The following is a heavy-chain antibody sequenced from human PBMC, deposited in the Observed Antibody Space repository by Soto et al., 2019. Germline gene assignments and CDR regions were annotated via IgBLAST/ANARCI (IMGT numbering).Heavy chain of an antibody. J-gene: IGHJ6*02. CDR1: GFTFSNTW. Sequence: PGGSLRLSCAASGFTFSNTWMHWVRQAPGKGLVWVSHINSDGTTTTYADSVKGRFTISRDNAKNTVHLQMNSLRAEDTAVYYCATDGSYAQHVWGQGTTVPSP. CDR3: ATDGSYAQHV. D-gene: IGHD2-2*01. CDR2: INSDGTTT. V-gene: IGHV3-74*01.